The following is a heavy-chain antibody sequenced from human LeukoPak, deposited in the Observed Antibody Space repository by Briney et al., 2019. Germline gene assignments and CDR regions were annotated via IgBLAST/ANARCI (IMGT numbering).Heavy chain of an antibody. CDR1: GGTFSSNA. CDR3: ARDGNIVVGIEYYFDY. Sequence: ASVKVSCKASGGTFSSNAISWVRQAPGQGLEWMGRIIPIFGTANYAQKFQGRVTITTDESTSTAYMELSSLRSEDTAVYYCARDGNIVVGIEYYFDYWGQGTLVTVSS. V-gene: IGHV1-69*05. J-gene: IGHJ4*02. D-gene: IGHD2-21*01. CDR2: IIPIFGTA.